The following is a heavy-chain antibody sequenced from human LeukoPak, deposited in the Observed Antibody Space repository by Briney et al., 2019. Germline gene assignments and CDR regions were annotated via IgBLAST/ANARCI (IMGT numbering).Heavy chain of an antibody. CDR2: ISYDGSNK. Sequence: SGGSLRLSCAASGFTFSSYAMHWVRQAPGKGLEWVAVISYDGSNKYYADSVKGRFTISRDNSKNTLYLQMNSLRAEDTAVYYCARDYDPSGYDTPLGYWGQGTLVTVSS. CDR1: GFTFSSYA. CDR3: ARDYDPSGYDTPLGY. J-gene: IGHJ4*02. D-gene: IGHD5-12*01. V-gene: IGHV3-30-3*01.